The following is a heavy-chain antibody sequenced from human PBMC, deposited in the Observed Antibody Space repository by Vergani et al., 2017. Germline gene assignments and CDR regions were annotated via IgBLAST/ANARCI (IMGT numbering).Heavy chain of an antibody. CDR2: ISSSGSTI. V-gene: IGHV3-48*03. CDR3: ASFGDPLYPYAYYFDY. D-gene: IGHD3-16*02. CDR1: GFTFSSYE. J-gene: IGHJ4*02. Sequence: EVQLVESGGGLVQPGGSLRLSCAASGFTFSSYEMNWVRQAPGKGLEWVSYISSSGSTIYYADSVKGRFTISRDNAKNSLYLQMNSLRAEDTAVYYCASFGDPLYPYAYYFDYWGQGTLVTVSS.